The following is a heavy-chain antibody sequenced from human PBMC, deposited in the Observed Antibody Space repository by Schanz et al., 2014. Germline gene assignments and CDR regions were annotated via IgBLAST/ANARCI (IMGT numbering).Heavy chain of an antibody. Sequence: EVQLVESGGGLVKPGGSLRLSCAASGFTFSSYSLAWVRQAPGKGLEWVSFISTGRYLYYADSVKGRFTISRDNSKNMLYLQMNSLRGEDTAVYFCAKGRGGTSSEGLDQYYGMDVWGQGTTVTVSS. CDR2: ISTGRYL. J-gene: IGHJ6*02. V-gene: IGHV3-21*02. D-gene: IGHD6-6*01. CDR1: GFTFSSYS. CDR3: AKGRGGTSSEGLDQYYGMDV.